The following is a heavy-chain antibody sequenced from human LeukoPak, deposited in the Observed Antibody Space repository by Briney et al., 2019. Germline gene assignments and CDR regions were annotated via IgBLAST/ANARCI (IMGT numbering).Heavy chain of an antibody. CDR3: ARGLYSNYFRWFDP. Sequence: NPSETLSLTCAVYGGSFSGYYWSWIRQPPGKGLEWLAEINHSGSTNYNPSLKSRVTIPVDTSKNQFSLKLSSVTAADTAVYYCARGLYSNYFRWFDPWGQGTLVTVSS. CDR2: INHSGST. D-gene: IGHD4-11*01. J-gene: IGHJ5*02. CDR1: GGSFSGYY. V-gene: IGHV4-34*01.